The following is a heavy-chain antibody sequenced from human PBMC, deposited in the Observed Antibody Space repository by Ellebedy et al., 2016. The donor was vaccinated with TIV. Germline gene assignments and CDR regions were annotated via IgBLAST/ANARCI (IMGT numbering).Heavy chain of an antibody. J-gene: IGHJ4*02. CDR2: FDPEDGET. CDR1: GYTLTELS. CDR3: ATDQGRFGELLPNY. D-gene: IGHD3-10*01. Sequence: ASVKVSCKVSGYTLTELSMHWVRQAPGKGLEWMGGFDPEDGETLYAQKFQGRVTMTEDTSTDTAFMELNSLRSEDTAVYYCATDQGRFGELLPNYWGQGTLVTVSS. V-gene: IGHV1-24*01.